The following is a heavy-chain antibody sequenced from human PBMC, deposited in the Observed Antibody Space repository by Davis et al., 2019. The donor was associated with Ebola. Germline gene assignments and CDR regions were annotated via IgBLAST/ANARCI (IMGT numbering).Heavy chain of an antibody. J-gene: IGHJ2*01. CDR2: VYYSGST. Sequence: PGGSLRLSCAVSDDAISTYYWRWIRHPPGKGLEWIGYVYYSGSTNYNPSLKSRVPILLDMSKNQFSLKLTSVTAAGTAVYYCARDVYGANYWYFDLWGRGTLVTVSS. D-gene: IGHD4-23*01. V-gene: IGHV4-59*01. CDR1: DDAISTYY. CDR3: ARDVYGANYWYFDL.